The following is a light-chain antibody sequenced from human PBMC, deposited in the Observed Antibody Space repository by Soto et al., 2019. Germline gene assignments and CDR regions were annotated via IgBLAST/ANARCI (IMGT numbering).Light chain of an antibody. J-gene: IGKJ1*01. CDR2: LGS. V-gene: IGKV3-20*01. Sequence: EIVLTQTPGTLSLSPGARATLSCRASQSVNNKYLAWYQQKPGQAPRLLIYLGSTRASGIPDRFSGSGSGTDFTLTIRRLEPEDFAVYYCQQYDSSPRTFGQGTKVDFK. CDR3: QQYDSSPRT. CDR1: QSVNNKY.